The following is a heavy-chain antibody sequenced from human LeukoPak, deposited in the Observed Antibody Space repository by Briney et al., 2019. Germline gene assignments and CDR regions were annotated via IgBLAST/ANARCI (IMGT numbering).Heavy chain of an antibody. J-gene: IGHJ4*02. CDR1: GFTVSSNY. D-gene: IGHD4-17*01. CDR2: IYSGGST. V-gene: IGHV3-53*01. CDR3: ARRGYYGDYFDY. Sequence: GGSLRLSCAASGFTVSSNYMSWVRQAPGKGLEWVSVIYSGGSTYYAGSVKGRFTISRDNSKNTLYLQMNSLRAEDTAVYYCARRGYYGDYFDYWGQGTLVTVSS.